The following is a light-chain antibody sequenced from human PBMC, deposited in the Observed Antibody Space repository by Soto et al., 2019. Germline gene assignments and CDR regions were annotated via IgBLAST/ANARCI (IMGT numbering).Light chain of an antibody. V-gene: IGKV1-5*03. Sequence: DIPMTQSPSTLSASVGDRVTITCRASQYIHNYLAWYQQKPGEAPKLLIYEAANLESGVPSRFSGSGTGTEFTLTISSLQPDDFATYYCQQSNNYPRTFGQGTRVEI. CDR2: EAA. CDR3: QQSNNYPRT. J-gene: IGKJ1*01. CDR1: QYIHNY.